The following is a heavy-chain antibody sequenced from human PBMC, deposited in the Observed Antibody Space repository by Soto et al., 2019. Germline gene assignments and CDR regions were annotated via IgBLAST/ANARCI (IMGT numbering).Heavy chain of an antibody. CDR3: ARHIAVPRTRGFDY. CDR1: GGSITTNW. D-gene: IGHD6-19*01. Sequence: QVHLQESGPGLVKPSGTLSLTCAVSGGSITTNWWSWVRQPPGKGLELIGEIYHSGTTNYNPSLMGPVTISVDKSNNKFSLNLNSVTAADSAIYYCARHIAVPRTRGFDYWGQGNLVTVSS. CDR2: IYHSGTT. V-gene: IGHV4-4*02. J-gene: IGHJ4*02.